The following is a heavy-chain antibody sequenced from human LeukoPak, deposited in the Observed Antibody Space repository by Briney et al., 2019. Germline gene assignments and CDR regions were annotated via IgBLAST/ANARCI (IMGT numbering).Heavy chain of an antibody. CDR1: GFTFDDYA. CDR3: AKGDLSSSWYYFDY. CDR2: ISGDGGST. J-gene: IGHJ4*02. D-gene: IGHD6-13*01. V-gene: IGHV3-43*02. Sequence: GGSLNLPCAAFGFTFDDYAMPWFRKAPGKVLEWAPLISGDGGSTYYADSVKGRFTISRDNSKNSLYLQMNSLRTEDTALYYCAKGDLSSSWYYFDYWGQGTLVTVSS.